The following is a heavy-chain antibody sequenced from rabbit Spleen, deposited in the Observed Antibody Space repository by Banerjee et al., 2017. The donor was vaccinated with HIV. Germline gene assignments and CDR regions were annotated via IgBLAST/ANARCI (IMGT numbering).Heavy chain of an antibody. D-gene: IGHD4-1*01. CDR2: IDTGSSAFT. V-gene: IGHV1S40*01. CDR3: ARDLVAVIGWNFNL. J-gene: IGHJ4*01. CDR1: GFSFSSSYY. Sequence: QSLEESGGDLVKPGASLTLTCTASGFSFSSSYYMSWVRQAPGKGLEWIACIDTGSSAFTYYATWAKGRFIASRTSSTTVTLQMTSLTAADTATYFCARDLVAVIGWNFNLWGPGTLVTVS.